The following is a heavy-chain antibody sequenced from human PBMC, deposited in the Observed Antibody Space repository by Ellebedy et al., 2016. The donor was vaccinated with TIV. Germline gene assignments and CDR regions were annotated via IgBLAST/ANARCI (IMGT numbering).Heavy chain of an antibody. V-gene: IGHV3-53*01. Sequence: GESLKISXAASGFTVSSNYMNWVRPAPGKGLEWVSVLYSGGSTYYADSVKGRFTISRDNPKNTVYLQMTSLRAEDTAVYYCARGNIAAGYAGYGMDVWGQGTTVTVSS. J-gene: IGHJ6*02. CDR2: LYSGGST. D-gene: IGHD2-2*01. CDR3: ARGNIAAGYAGYGMDV. CDR1: GFTVSSNY.